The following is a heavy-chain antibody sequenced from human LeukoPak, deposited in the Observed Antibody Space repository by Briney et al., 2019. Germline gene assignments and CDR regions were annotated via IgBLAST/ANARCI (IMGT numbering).Heavy chain of an antibody. CDR2: ISGSGGST. J-gene: IGHJ4*02. Sequence: GGSLRLSCAASGFTFSSYAMSWVRKAPGKGLEWVSAISGSGGSTYYADSVKGRFTISRDNSKNTLYLQMNSLRAEDTAVYYCAKHIDYGDYPFDYWGQGTLVTVSS. CDR1: GFTFSSYA. CDR3: AKHIDYGDYPFDY. V-gene: IGHV3-23*01. D-gene: IGHD4-17*01.